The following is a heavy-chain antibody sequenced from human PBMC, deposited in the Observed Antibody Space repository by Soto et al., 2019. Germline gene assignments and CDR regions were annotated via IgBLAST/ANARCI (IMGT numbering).Heavy chain of an antibody. D-gene: IGHD2-2*01. CDR3: ARSGGYCSSTSCYGPYYYYMDV. V-gene: IGHV4-31*03. CDR1: GGSFSSGGYS. Sequence: QVQLQESGPGLVKPSQTLSLTCTVSGGSFSSGGYSWSWIRPHPGKGLEWFGYIYYSGSTYYNPSLKSRLTISVDTSKNQFSLKLSSVTAADTAVYYCARSGGYCSSTSCYGPYYYYMDVWGKGTTVTVSS. J-gene: IGHJ6*03. CDR2: IYYSGST.